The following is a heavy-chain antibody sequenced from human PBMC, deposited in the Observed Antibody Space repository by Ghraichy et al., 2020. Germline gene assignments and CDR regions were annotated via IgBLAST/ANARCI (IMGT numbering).Heavy chain of an antibody. V-gene: IGHV3-23*01. D-gene: IGHD3-10*01. CDR2: TGGIGSYT. Sequence: GESLNISCAASGFTFNTYVMSWVRQAPGKGLEWVAVTGGIGSYTHYAESVKGRFTISRDNSNSTLYLQMNSLRVDDTAVYYCARGSRGVGYDPFDVWGQGTMISVSS. CDR1: GFTFNTYV. CDR3: ARGSRGVGYDPFDV. J-gene: IGHJ3*01.